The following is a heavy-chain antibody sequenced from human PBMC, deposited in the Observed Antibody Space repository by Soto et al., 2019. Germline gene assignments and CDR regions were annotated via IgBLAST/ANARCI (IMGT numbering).Heavy chain of an antibody. V-gene: IGHV1-18*01. Sequence: KRPRASVNVSCKASSYIFTSYGISWVRQAPGQGLEWMGWISAYNGNRNYAQKLQGRGTMTTDTSTSTAYMELRSLRSDDTAVYYCAYVEEIGDAFDIWGQGTMVTV. CDR1: SYIFTSYG. D-gene: IGHD3-16*01. CDR3: AYVEEIGDAFDI. J-gene: IGHJ3*02. CDR2: ISAYNGNR.